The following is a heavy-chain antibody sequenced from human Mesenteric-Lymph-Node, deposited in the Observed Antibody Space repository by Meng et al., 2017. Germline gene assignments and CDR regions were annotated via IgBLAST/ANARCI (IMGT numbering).Heavy chain of an antibody. D-gene: IGHD4-17*01. Sequence: AHLQGSGPVVGKPLGTLSLRCEFSGGSVRNDQWWSWVRQAPGKGLEWIGEIYHSGRTNYNPSVKSRVSMSVDKSQNHFSLRLSSVTAADTAVYYCTTLYGDSISWGQGTLVTVSS. CDR1: GGSVRNDQW. J-gene: IGHJ4*02. CDR3: TTLYGDSIS. V-gene: IGHV4-4*02. CDR2: IYHSGRT.